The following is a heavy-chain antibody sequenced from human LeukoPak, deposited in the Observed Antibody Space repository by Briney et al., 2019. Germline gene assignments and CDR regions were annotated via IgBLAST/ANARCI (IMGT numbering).Heavy chain of an antibody. D-gene: IGHD5-24*01. CDR3: ARDVATISNWFDP. CDR1: GFTFSSYV. Sequence: GGSLRLSCAASGFTFSSYVMHWLRQAPGKGLEWVAFIQYDGSEKYYLDSVKGRFTISRDNAKNSLYLQMNSLRAEDTAVYYCARDVATISNWFDPWGQGTLVTVSS. CDR2: IQYDGSEK. J-gene: IGHJ5*02. V-gene: IGHV3-30*02.